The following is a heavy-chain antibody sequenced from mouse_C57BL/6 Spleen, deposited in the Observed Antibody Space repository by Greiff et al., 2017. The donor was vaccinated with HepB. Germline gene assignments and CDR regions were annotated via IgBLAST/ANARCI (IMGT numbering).Heavy chain of an antibody. CDR3: ARYPSYYYGHDY. CDR1: GYTFTDYN. J-gene: IGHJ2*01. V-gene: IGHV1-22*01. CDR2: INPNNGGT. Sequence: VQLQQSGPELVKPGASVKMSCKASGYTFTDYNMHWVKQSHGKSLEWIGYINPNNGGTSYNQKFKGKATLTVNNSSSTAYMELRSLTSEDSAVYYCARYPSYYYGHDYWGQGTTLTVSS. D-gene: IGHD1-1*01.